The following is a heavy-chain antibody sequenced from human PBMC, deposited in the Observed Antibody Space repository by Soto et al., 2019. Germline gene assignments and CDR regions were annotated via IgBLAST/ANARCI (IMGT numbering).Heavy chain of an antibody. Sequence: ASVKVSCKASGYTLTELSMHWVRQPPGKGLEWMGGFDPEDAETIYARRFQGRVTMTEDTSADTAYMELSSLRSEDTAVYYCAACVVPYGMDVWGQGTTVTVSS. CDR1: GYTLTELS. CDR3: AACVVPYGMDV. V-gene: IGHV1-24*01. J-gene: IGHJ6*02. CDR2: FDPEDAET. D-gene: IGHD2-15*01.